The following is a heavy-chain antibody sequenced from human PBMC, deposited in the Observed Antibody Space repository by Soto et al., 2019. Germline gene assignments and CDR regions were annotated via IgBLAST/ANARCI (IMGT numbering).Heavy chain of an antibody. CDR3: AREPRA. J-gene: IGHJ5*02. CDR2: IYYSGST. Sequence: QVQLQESGPGLLKPSQTLSLTCTVSGGSIRSGGYYWNWIRQHPGKGLEWIGYIYYSGSTSYNPSLKSRVTISVDTTKNQFSLKLSSVTAADTAVYSCAREPRAWGQGTLVTVSS. V-gene: IGHV4-31*03. CDR1: GGSIRSGGYY.